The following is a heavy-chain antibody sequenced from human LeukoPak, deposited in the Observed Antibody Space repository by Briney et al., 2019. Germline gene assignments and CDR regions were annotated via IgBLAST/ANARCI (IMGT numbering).Heavy chain of an antibody. CDR3: ASGTIVGARGADN. V-gene: IGHV3-21*01. D-gene: IGHD1-26*01. Sequence: GGSLRLACAASGFTFSDYSMKWVRQAPGKALEWVSSISGNSHHIYYADPVKGRFTISRDNAYRSLYLQMDSLRVEDTAVYYCASGTIVGARGADNWGQGALVAVSS. J-gene: IGHJ4*02. CDR2: ISGNSHHI. CDR1: GFTFSDYS.